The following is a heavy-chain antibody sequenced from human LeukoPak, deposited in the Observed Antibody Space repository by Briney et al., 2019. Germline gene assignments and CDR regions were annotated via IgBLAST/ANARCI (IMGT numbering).Heavy chain of an antibody. CDR3: ARDFHSSGPRGAFDI. CDR2: IYYSGTT. J-gene: IGHJ3*02. V-gene: IGHV4-59*01. CDR1: DGSISTYY. Sequence: SETLSLACTVSDGSISTYYWNWFRQPPGKGLEWIGHIYYSGTTHYNPSLKSRVSISIDTSKNQFSLKLRSVTAVDTAVYYCARDFHSSGPRGAFDIWGQGTMVTVSS. D-gene: IGHD3-22*01.